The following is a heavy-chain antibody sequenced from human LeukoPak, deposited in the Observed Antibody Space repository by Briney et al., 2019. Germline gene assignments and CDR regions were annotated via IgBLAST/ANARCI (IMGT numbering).Heavy chain of an antibody. Sequence: SVKVSRKASGGTFSSYAISWVRQAPGQGLEWMGGIIPIFGTANYAQKFQGRVTITTDESTSTAYMELSSLRSEDTAVYYCARDRGDGYQIFDYWGQGTLVTVSS. CDR3: ARDRGDGYQIFDY. J-gene: IGHJ4*02. CDR1: GGTFSSYA. V-gene: IGHV1-69*05. CDR2: IIPIFGTA. D-gene: IGHD5-24*01.